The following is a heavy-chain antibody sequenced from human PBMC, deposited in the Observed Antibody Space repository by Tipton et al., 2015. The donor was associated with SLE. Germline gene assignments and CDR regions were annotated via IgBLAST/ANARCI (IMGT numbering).Heavy chain of an antibody. CDR1: GGSFSGYY. V-gene: IGHV4-34*01. J-gene: IGHJ3*02. Sequence: TLSLTCAVYGGSFSGYYWSWIRQPPGKGLEWIGTIYHSGSTYYNPSLKSRVTISVDTSKNQFSLKLSSVTAADMAVYYCARGSGWYAGSAFDIWGQGTMVTVSS. CDR2: IYHSGST. D-gene: IGHD6-19*01. CDR3: ARGSGWYAGSAFDI.